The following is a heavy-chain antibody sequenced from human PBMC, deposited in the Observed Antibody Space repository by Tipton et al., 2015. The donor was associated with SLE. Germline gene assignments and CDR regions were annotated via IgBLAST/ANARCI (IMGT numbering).Heavy chain of an antibody. J-gene: IGHJ6*02. CDR2: INPSGGNT. CDR3: ASIAAPTGMDV. Sequence: QSGAEVKKPGASVKVSCKASGYTFTSYDINWVRQATGQGLEWMGIINPSGGNTSYAQKFQGRVTMTRDTSTSTVYMELSSLRSEDTAVYYRASIAAPTGMDVWGQGTTVTVSS. D-gene: IGHD6-6*01. V-gene: IGHV1-46*01. CDR1: GYTFTSYD.